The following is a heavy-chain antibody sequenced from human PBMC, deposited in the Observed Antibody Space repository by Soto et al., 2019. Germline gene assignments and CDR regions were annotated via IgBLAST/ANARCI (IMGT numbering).Heavy chain of an antibody. V-gene: IGHV3-15*07. CDR1: GFTFSNAW. Sequence: PGGSLRLSCAASGFTFSNAWMNWVRQAPGKGLEWVGRIKSKTDGGTTDYAAPVKGRFTISRDDSKNTLYLQMNSLKTEDTAVYYRTTDSFTWELLDFDYWGQGTLVTVSS. D-gene: IGHD1-26*01. CDR2: IKSKTDGGTT. J-gene: IGHJ4*02. CDR3: TTDSFTWELLDFDY.